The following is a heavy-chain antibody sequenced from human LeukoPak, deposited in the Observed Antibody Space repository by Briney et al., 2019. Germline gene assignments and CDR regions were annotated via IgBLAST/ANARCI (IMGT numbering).Heavy chain of an antibody. Sequence: GGSLRLSCAASGFTVSSNYMSWVRQAPGKGLEWVAFIRYDGSNKYYADSVKGRFTISRDNSKNTLYLQMNSLRAEDTAVYYCARERGGEGQLYYYYMDVWGKGTTVTVSS. D-gene: IGHD2-21*01. CDR2: IRYDGSNK. V-gene: IGHV3-30*02. CDR1: GFTVSSNY. J-gene: IGHJ6*03. CDR3: ARERGGEGQLYYYYMDV.